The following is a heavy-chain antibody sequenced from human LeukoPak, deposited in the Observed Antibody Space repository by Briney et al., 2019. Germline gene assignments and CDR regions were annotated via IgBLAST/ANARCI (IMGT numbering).Heavy chain of an antibody. Sequence: PGGSLRLSCAASGFTFSSYSMNWVRQAPGKGLEWVSSISSSSSYIYYADSVKGRFTISRDNAKNSLYLQMNSLRAEDTAVYYCARDGARELFALGYWGQGTLVTVSS. J-gene: IGHJ4*02. D-gene: IGHD1-26*01. CDR3: ARDGARELFALGY. V-gene: IGHV3-21*01. CDR2: ISSSSSYI. CDR1: GFTFSSYS.